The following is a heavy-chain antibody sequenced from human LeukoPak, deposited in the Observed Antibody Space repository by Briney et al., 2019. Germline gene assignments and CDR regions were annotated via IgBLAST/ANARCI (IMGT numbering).Heavy chain of an antibody. V-gene: IGHV1-3*01. Sequence: ASVKVSCKASGYTFTSYAMRWVRQAPGQRLEWMGWINAGNGNTKYSQKFQGRVTITRDTSASTAYMELSSLRSEDTAVYYCARENYDFWSGYYDWFDPWGQGTLVTVSS. J-gene: IGHJ5*02. CDR3: ARENYDFWSGYYDWFDP. CDR2: INAGNGNT. D-gene: IGHD3-3*01. CDR1: GYTFTSYA.